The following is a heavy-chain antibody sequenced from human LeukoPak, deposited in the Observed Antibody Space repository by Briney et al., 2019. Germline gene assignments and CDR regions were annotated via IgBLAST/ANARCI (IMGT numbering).Heavy chain of an antibody. CDR1: GFTFSNSA. J-gene: IGHJ4*02. CDR2: LSGSGITT. V-gene: IGHV3-23*01. D-gene: IGHD2-2*01. Sequence: GGSLRLSCAASGFTFSNSAMSWVRQAPGKGLEWVSTLSGSGITTYYADSVKGRFTISRDNSKNTLYLQMNSLRAEDTAVYYCAKEPPLRGIVVVPAAIYWGQGTLVTVSS. CDR3: AKEPPLRGIVVVPAAIY.